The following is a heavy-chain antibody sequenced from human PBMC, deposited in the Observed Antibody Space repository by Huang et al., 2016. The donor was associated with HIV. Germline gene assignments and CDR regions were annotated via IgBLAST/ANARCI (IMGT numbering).Heavy chain of an antibody. CDR1: GFDFGTLG. J-gene: IGHJ4*02. D-gene: IGHD6-19*01. CDR3: AKGGGGYHNGPEH. Sequence: VRLVESGGGVVQSGGSLNLSGEASGFDFGTLGMHWVRQVPGKVREWVANINCDGNKRLDEKVVKDRFTGFRENSLRTTYLEMNDVSPEDTALYFCAKGGGGYHNGPEHWGQGTLVIVS. CDR2: INCDGNKR. V-gene: IGHV3-30*02.